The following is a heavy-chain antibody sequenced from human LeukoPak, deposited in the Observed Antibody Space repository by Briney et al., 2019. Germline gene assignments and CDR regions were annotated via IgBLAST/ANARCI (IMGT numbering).Heavy chain of an antibody. V-gene: IGHV3-23*01. D-gene: IGHD1-26*01. CDR2: ISGSGGST. CDR1: GFTFSSYA. Sequence: AGGSLRLSCAASGFTFSSYAMGWVRQAPGKRLEWVSVISGSGGSTYYADSVKGRFTISRDNSKTTLYLQMDSLRADDTAVYYCAKVPVGAFDYWGQGTLVTVSS. J-gene: IGHJ4*02. CDR3: AKVPVGAFDY.